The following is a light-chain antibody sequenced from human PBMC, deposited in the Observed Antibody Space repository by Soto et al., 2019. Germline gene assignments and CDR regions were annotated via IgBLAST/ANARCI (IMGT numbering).Light chain of an antibody. J-gene: IGKJ1*01. Sequence: EIVLTQSPGTLSLSAGERATLSCRASQSVSSTYLAWYQQKPGQAPRHLIYGASTRATGIPDRFSGSGSGTDFTLSISRLEPEDFALYYCQQYASSPRTFGQGTKVEIK. CDR2: GAS. CDR3: QQYASSPRT. V-gene: IGKV3-20*01. CDR1: QSVSSTY.